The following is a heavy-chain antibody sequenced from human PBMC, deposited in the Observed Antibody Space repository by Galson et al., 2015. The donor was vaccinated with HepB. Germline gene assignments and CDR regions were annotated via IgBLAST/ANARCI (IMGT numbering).Heavy chain of an antibody. CDR3: ARDRRRSQFDY. Sequence: SLRLSCAASGFTFSSYGMHWVRQAPGKGLEWVAVIWYDGGNKYYADSVKGRFTISRDNSKNTLYLQMNSLRAEDTAVYYCARDRRRSQFDYWGQGTLVTVSS. V-gene: IGHV3-33*01. CDR1: GFTFSSYG. J-gene: IGHJ4*02. D-gene: IGHD6-13*01. CDR2: IWYDGGNK.